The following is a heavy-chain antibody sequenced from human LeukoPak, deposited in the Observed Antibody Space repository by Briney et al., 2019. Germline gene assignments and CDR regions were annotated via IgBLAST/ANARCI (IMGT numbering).Heavy chain of an antibody. Sequence: SETLSLTCTVSGGSISSYYWSWIRQPPGKGLEWIGYIYYSGSTNYNPSLKSRVTISVDTSKNQFSLKLSSVTAADTAVYYCSRRYYILSGYYPSYYYYYYMDVWGKGTTVTISS. J-gene: IGHJ6*03. CDR1: GGSISSYY. V-gene: IGHV4-59*01. CDR2: IYYSGST. D-gene: IGHD3-9*01. CDR3: SRRYYILSGYYPSYYYYYYMDV.